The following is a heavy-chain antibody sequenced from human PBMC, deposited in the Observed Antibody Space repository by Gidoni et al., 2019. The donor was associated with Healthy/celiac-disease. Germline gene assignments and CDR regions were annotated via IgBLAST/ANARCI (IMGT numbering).Heavy chain of an antibody. D-gene: IGHD3-9*01. CDR3: ARFTGYDILTGYSYYFDY. Sequence: QLQLQESGPGLVKPSETLSLTCTVSGGSISSSSYYWGWIRQPPGKGLEWIGSIYYSGSTYYNPSLKSRVTISVDTSKNQFSLKLSSVTAADTAVYYCARFTGYDILTGYSYYFDYWGQGTLVTVSS. J-gene: IGHJ4*02. CDR1: GGSISSSSYY. CDR2: IYYSGST. V-gene: IGHV4-39*07.